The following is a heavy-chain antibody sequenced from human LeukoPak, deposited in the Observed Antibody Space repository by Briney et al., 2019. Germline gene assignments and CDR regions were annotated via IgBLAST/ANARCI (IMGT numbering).Heavy chain of an antibody. CDR3: ARLSLAATTVVTPYVPYFDY. V-gene: IGHV4-31*03. J-gene: IGHJ4*02. D-gene: IGHD4-23*01. CDR2: IYYSGST. CDR1: GGSISSGGYY. Sequence: PSETLSLTCTVSGGSISSGGYYWSWIRQHPGKGLEWIGYIYYSGSTYYNPSLKSRVTISVDTSKNQFSLKLSSVTAADTAVYYCARLSLAATTVVTPYVPYFDYWGQGTLVTVSS.